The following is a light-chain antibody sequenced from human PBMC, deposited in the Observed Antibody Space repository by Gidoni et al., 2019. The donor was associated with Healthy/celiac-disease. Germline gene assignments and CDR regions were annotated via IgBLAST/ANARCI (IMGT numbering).Light chain of an antibody. J-gene: IGLJ1*01. CDR2: GNS. Sequence: QSVLTQPPSVSGAPGQRVPISCTGSSSNIGAGYDVHWYQQLPGTAPNLLIYGNSNRPSGVPDRFSGSKSGTSASLAITGLQAEDEADYYCQSYDSSLSGSYVFGTGTKVTVL. CDR3: QSYDSSLSGSYV. CDR1: SSNIGAGYD. V-gene: IGLV1-40*01.